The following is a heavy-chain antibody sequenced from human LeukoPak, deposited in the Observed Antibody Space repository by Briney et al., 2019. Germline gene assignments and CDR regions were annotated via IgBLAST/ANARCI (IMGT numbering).Heavy chain of an antibody. D-gene: IGHD1-1*01. CDR1: GFTVSSNY. V-gene: IGHV3-30*18. Sequence: GGSLRLSCAASGFTVSSNYMSWVRQAPGKGLEWVAVISYDGSNKYYADSVKGRFTISRDNSKNTLYLQMNSLRAEDTAVYYCAKGPKLMEPFDYWGQGTLVTVSS. J-gene: IGHJ4*02. CDR2: ISYDGSNK. CDR3: AKGPKLMEPFDY.